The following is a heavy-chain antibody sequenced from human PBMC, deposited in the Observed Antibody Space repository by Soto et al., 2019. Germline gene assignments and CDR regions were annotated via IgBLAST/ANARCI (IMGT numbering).Heavy chain of an antibody. Sequence: EVLLVESGGALVQPGGSLRLSCAASGFTFSSYDMHWVRQPTGQGLEWVSGIGSAGDTFYLGSVKGRFTISRENAKHSIHRQMNSLRVEDTAVYYCARDAGMAPVGYNNWGQGTLVTVSS. CDR3: ARDAGMAPVGYNN. J-gene: IGHJ4*02. CDR1: GFTFSSYD. CDR2: IGSAGDT. D-gene: IGHD6-13*01. V-gene: IGHV3-13*04.